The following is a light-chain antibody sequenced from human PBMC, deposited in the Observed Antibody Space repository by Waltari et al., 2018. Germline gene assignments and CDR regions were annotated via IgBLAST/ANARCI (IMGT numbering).Light chain of an antibody. Sequence: QLVLTQSPSASASLGASVKLTCTLSSGHSSYAIARHQQQPEKGPRYLMKLNSDGSHNKGDGIPDRFSGSSSGAERYLTISSLQSEDEADYYCQTWGDGTVVFGGGTKLTVL. V-gene: IGLV4-69*01. J-gene: IGLJ2*01. CDR3: QTWGDGTVV. CDR2: LNSDGSH. CDR1: SGHSSYA.